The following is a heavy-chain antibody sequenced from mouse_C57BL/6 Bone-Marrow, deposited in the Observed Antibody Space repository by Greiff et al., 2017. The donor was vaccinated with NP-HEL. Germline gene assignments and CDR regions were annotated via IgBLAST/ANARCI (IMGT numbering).Heavy chain of an antibody. CDR1: GYSITSGYY. V-gene: IGHV3-6*01. Sequence: DVKLQESGPGLVKPSQSLSLTCSVTGYSITSGYYWNWIRQFPGNKLEWMGYISYDGSNNYNPSLKNRISITRDTSKNQFFLKLNSVTTEDTATYYCARVGRDYFDYWGQGTTLTVSS. D-gene: IGHD4-1*01. CDR3: ARVGRDYFDY. CDR2: ISYDGSN. J-gene: IGHJ2*01.